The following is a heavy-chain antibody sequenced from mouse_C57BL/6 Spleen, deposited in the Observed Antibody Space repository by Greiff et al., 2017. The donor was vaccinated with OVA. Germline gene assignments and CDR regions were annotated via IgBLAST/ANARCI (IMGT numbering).Heavy chain of an antibody. CDR1: GYTFTDYN. Sequence: EVQLQESGPELVKPGASVKIPCKASGYTFTDYNMDWVKQSHGKSLEWIGDINPNNGGTIYNQKFKGKATLTVDKSSSTAYMELRSLTSEDTAVYYCATFITGFAYWGQGTLVTVSA. J-gene: IGHJ3*01. CDR2: INPNNGGT. V-gene: IGHV1-18*01. D-gene: IGHD1-1*01. CDR3: ATFITGFAY.